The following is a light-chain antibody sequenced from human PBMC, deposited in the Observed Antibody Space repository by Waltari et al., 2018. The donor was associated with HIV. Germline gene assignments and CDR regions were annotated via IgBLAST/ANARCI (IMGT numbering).Light chain of an antibody. V-gene: IGLV1-51*01. CDR3: ATWDSSLNAWV. J-gene: IGLJ3*02. CDR2: DNN. CDR1: GSNIANNY. Sequence: QPVLTQPPSLSAPSGQKVTISCSGSGSNIANNYVSWYQQFPGAAPKLLIYDNNKRPSGNPDRFSGSKSCTSATLVITAVQAGDEAAYYCATWDSSLNAWVFGGGTRLAVL.